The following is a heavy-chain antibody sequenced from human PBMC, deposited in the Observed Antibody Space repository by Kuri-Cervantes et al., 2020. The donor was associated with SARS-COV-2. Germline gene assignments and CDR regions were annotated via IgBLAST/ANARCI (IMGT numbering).Heavy chain of an antibody. J-gene: IGHJ4*02. CDR1: GFTFSSYA. CDR2: ISGSGGST. V-gene: IGHV3-23*01. Sequence: GGSLRLSCAASGFTFSSYAMSWVRQAPGKGLEWVSAISGSGGSTSYADSVQGRFTISRDNSKNTLYLQMNSLRAEDTAVYYCAKAPIVVVAALFDYWGQGTLVTVSS. D-gene: IGHD2-15*01. CDR3: AKAPIVVVAALFDY.